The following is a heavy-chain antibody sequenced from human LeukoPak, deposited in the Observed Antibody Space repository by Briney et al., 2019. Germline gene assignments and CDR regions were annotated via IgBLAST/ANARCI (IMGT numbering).Heavy chain of an antibody. CDR3: ARMGGYSGYATH. V-gene: IGHV4-31*03. CDR1: GGSISSGGYY. D-gene: IGHD5-12*01. Sequence: SETLSLTCTVSGGSISSGGYYWSWIRQHPGKGLEWIGYIYYSGSTYYNPSLKSRVTISVDSSKNQFSLKLSSVTAADTAVYYCARMGGYSGYATHWGQGTLVTVSS. J-gene: IGHJ4*02. CDR2: IYYSGST.